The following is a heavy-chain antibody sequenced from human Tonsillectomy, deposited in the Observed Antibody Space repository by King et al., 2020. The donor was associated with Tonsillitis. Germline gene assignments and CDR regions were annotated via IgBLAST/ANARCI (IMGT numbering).Heavy chain of an antibody. CDR3: ARDLFPALIDF. Sequence: VQLVQSGAEVKKPGSSVKVSCKASGETFSRYVISWVRQAPGQGLEWMGRIIPMLGTANYAQRFQGRVTITADKSTSTVYMELSSLRSEDTAVYYCARDLFPALIDFWGQGTLVTVSS. V-gene: IGHV1-69*09. D-gene: IGHD3-3*02. CDR2: IIPMLGTA. CDR1: GETFSRYV. J-gene: IGHJ4*02.